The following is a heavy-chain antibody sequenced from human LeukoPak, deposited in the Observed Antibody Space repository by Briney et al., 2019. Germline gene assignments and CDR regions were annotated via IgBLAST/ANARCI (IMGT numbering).Heavy chain of an antibody. CDR2: IGTLADT. J-gene: IGHJ3*02. V-gene: IGHV3-13*01. D-gene: IGHD6-19*01. Sequence: PGGSLRLSCAASGLTFSSLDMHWVLQVAGKGLEWVSAIGTLADTFYSDSVKGRFTISRENAKNSLFLQMNSLRAGDTAVYYCATGRSSGWSYPFDIWGRGTMVTVSS. CDR1: GLTFSSLD. CDR3: ATGRSSGWSYPFDI.